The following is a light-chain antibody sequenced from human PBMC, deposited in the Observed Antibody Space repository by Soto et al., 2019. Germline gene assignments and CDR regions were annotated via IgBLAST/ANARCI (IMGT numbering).Light chain of an antibody. CDR2: DTS. Sequence: EIVMTQSPATLSVSPGERATLSCRASQSVSSNLAWYQQKPGQAPRLLIYDTSTRAAGIPARFSVSGSGTEFTLTISSLQSEDFAVYFCQQYYDWPTFGQGTKVDIK. CDR3: QQYYDWPT. J-gene: IGKJ1*01. CDR1: QSVSSN. V-gene: IGKV3-15*01.